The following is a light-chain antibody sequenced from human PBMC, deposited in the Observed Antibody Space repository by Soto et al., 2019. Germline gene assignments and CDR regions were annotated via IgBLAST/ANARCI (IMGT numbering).Light chain of an antibody. CDR3: CSYTDSRTHI. Sequence: QSSLTQPASLSGSPGQSITISCTGTSSDVGGYNYVSWYQQHPGKAPKLIIFEVSYRPSGISNRFSASKSGDTASLTISGLQADDEADYYCCSYTDSRTHIFGSGTKVTV. V-gene: IGLV2-14*01. CDR1: SSDVGGYNY. CDR2: EVS. J-gene: IGLJ1*01.